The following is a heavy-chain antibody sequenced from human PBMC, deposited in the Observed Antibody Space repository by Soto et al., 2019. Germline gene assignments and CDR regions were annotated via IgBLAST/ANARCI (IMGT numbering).Heavy chain of an antibody. D-gene: IGHD1-26*01. CDR2: IKYSGTT. J-gene: IGHJ3*02. Sequence: ETLSLTCTVSGGSISSSRCHWGWIRQPPGKGLEWIASIKYSGTTFYNPSLKSRVTLSVDTSKNQFALKLSSVTAAETAVYYCARHGFTGCYYDVFDIWAQGTLFSVSS. CDR3: ARHGFTGCYYDVFDI. CDR1: GGSISSSRCH. V-gene: IGHV4-39*01.